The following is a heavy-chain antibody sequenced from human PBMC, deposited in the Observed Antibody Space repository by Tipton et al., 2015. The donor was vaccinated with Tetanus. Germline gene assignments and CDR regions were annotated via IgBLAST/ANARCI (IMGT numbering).Heavy chain of an antibody. CDR1: GGSVKSGSYY. Sequence: TLSLTCTVSGGSVKSGSYYWSWIRQPPGKGLEWIGYIYQSGSTSYSPSLESRVTISLETSKNQFSLRLRSVSAADTAVYYCARDGPYYSDTGNYYPFYGMDVWGQGTTVPVSS. CDR2: IYQSGST. V-gene: IGHV4-61*01. D-gene: IGHD3-22*01. J-gene: IGHJ6*02. CDR3: ARDGPYYSDTGNYYPFYGMDV.